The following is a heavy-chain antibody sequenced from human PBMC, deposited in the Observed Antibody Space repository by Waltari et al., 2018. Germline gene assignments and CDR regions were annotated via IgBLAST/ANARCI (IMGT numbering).Heavy chain of an antibody. CDR1: GGSISSGSYY. CDR2: IYTSGST. J-gene: IGHJ4*02. V-gene: IGHV4-61*02. CDR3: ARGEVGALTFDY. D-gene: IGHD1-26*01. Sequence: QVQLQESGPGLARPSETLSLTCSVSGGSISSGSYYWSWTRQPAGKGLEWIGYIYTSGSTNSNPSLKSRVTISVDTSKNQFSLKLSSVTAADTAVYYCARGEVGALTFDYWGQGTLVTVSS.